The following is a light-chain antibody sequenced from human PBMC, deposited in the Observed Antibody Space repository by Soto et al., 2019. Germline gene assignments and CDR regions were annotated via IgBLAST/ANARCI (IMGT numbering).Light chain of an antibody. V-gene: IGKV3-20*01. Sequence: EIVLTQSPGTLPLSPGERATLSCRASQSVSSSYLAWYQQKPGQAPRLLIYGASSRATGIPDRFSGSGSGTDFTLTISTLEPEDSAVYYCQQYGSSPLTFGQGTRLEIK. CDR1: QSVSSSY. CDR3: QQYGSSPLT. J-gene: IGKJ5*01. CDR2: GAS.